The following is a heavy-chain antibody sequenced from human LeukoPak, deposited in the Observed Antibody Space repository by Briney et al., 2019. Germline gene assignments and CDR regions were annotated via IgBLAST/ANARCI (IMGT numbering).Heavy chain of an antibody. CDR2: IKQDGSEK. J-gene: IGHJ4*02. V-gene: IGHV3-7*01. CDR3: ARDRSVDYGDYYYFDY. Sequence: GGSLRLSCAASEFTFSSYWMSWVRQAPGKGLEWVANIKQDGSEKYYVDSVKGRFTISRDNAKNSLYLQMNSLRAEDTAVYYCARDRSVDYGDYYYFDYWGQATLVTVSS. D-gene: IGHD4-17*01. CDR1: EFTFSSYW.